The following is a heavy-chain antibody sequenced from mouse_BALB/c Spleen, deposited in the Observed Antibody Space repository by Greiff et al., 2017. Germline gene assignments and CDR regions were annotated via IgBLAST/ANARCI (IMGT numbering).Heavy chain of an antibody. J-gene: IGHJ3*01. Sequence: EVQGVESGGGLVNPGGSLKLSCAASGFAFSSYDMSWVRQTPEKRLEWVAYISSGGGSTYYPDTVKGRFTISRDNAKNTLYLQMSSLKSEDTAMYYCARHGYYGSSAWFAYWGQGTLVTVSA. CDR3: ARHGYYGSSAWFAY. V-gene: IGHV5-12-1*01. CDR2: ISSGGGST. D-gene: IGHD1-1*01. CDR1: GFAFSSYD.